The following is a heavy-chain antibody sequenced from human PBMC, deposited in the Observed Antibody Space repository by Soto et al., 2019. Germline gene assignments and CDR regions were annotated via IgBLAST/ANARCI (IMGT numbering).Heavy chain of an antibody. Sequence: QVQLVQSGAAVKKPGSSVKVSCKASGGTFSSYTISWVRQAPGQGLEWMGRIIPILGIANYAQKFQGRVTITADKSTSTAYMDLSSLRSEDTAVYYCARDFIDSSGSRSFEYWGKGTLVTVSS. CDR3: ARDFIDSSGSRSFEY. J-gene: IGHJ4*02. D-gene: IGHD3-22*01. V-gene: IGHV1-69*08. CDR1: GGTFSSYT. CDR2: IIPILGIA.